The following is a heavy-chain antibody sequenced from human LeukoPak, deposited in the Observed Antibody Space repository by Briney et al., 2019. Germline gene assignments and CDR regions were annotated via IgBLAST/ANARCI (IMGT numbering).Heavy chain of an antibody. CDR1: GFTFSSAW. CDR3: CTPSGFPTLSPSFGS. V-gene: IGHV3-15*01. Sequence: GGSLRLSCTASGFTFSSAWMMWVRQAPGKGLEWVGRIKSEADGGASEYAAPVKDRFIISRDDSKSTLYLQMSSLKDEDTAVYYCCTPSGFPTLSPSFGSWGRGTLVTVSS. CDR2: IKSEADGGAS. D-gene: IGHD3-10*01. J-gene: IGHJ4*02.